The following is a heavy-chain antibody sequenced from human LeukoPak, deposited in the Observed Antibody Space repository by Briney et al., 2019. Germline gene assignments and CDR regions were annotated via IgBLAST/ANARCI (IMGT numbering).Heavy chain of an antibody. D-gene: IGHD3-16*01. CDR3: ARRAINSVMFDY. J-gene: IGHJ4*02. Sequence: PSETLSLTCTVSGDSISTYYWSWIRQPPGKGLEWIGYIHYSGSTNYNPSLRSRVTISVDTSKNQFSLKPSSATAADTAVYFCARRAINSVMFDYWGQGTLVTVSS. V-gene: IGHV4-59*08. CDR2: IHYSGST. CDR1: GDSISTYY.